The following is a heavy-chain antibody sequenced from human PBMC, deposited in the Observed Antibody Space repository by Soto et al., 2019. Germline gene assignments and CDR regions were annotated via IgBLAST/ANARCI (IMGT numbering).Heavy chain of an antibody. J-gene: IGHJ4*02. CDR1: GFTLSSHA. CDR2: ILSDGSNK. Sequence: QVQLVESGGGVVQPGRSLRLSCAVSGFTLSSHAMHWVRQAPGKGLEWVALILSDGSNKYNADSVKGRFTTSRDNSKNTRYLQMNSLSVEDTAVYYCARDVEGGSDWDLGYRGQGALVTVSS. V-gene: IGHV3-30-3*01. D-gene: IGHD1-26*01. CDR3: ARDVEGGSDWDLGY.